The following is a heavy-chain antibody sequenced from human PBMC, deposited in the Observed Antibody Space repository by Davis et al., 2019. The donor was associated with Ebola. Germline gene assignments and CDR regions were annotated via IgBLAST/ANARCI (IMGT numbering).Heavy chain of an antibody. Sequence: PGGSLRLSCKGSGYSFTSYWISWVRQMHGKGLEWTGRIDPSDSYTNYSPSFQGHVTISADKSISTAYLQWSSLKASDTAMYYCARVPRHYGDYVDYWGQGTLVTVSS. V-gene: IGHV5-10-1*01. CDR3: ARVPRHYGDYVDY. CDR2: IDPSDSYT. CDR1: GYSFTSYW. D-gene: IGHD4-17*01. J-gene: IGHJ4*02.